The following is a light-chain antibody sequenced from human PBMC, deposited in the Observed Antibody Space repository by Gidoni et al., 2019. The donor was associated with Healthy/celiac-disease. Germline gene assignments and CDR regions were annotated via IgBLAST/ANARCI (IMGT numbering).Light chain of an antibody. Sequence: QSVLIQPPSASGTPGQRVTISCSGSSSNIGSNYVYWYQQLPGTAPKLLIYRNNQRPSGVPDRFSGSKSGTSASLAISGLRSEDEADYYCAAWDDSLSAFYVFGTGTKVTVL. CDR2: RNN. V-gene: IGLV1-47*01. CDR3: AAWDDSLSAFYV. CDR1: SSNIGSNY. J-gene: IGLJ1*01.